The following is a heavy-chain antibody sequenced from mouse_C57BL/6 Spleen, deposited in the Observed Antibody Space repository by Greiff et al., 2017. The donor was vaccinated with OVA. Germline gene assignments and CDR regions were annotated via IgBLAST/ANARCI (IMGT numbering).Heavy chain of an antibody. D-gene: IGHD2-2*01. Sequence: EVQRVESGGGLVQPGGSLSLSCAASGFTFTDYYMSWVRQPPGKALEWWGFIRNKANGYTTEYSAYVKGRFTISRDNSQSILYLQMNALRAEDSATYYCARYISGYDDGYFDVWGTGTTVTVSS. CDR1: GFTFTDYY. CDR2: IRNKANGYTT. CDR3: ARYISGYDDGYFDV. J-gene: IGHJ1*03. V-gene: IGHV7-3*01.